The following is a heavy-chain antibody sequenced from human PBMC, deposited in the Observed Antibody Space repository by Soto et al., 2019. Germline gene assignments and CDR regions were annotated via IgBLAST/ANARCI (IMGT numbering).Heavy chain of an antibody. CDR1: GGFFTGNY. D-gene: IGHD1-26*01. CDR3: ATDSATSYFGMDV. J-gene: IGHJ6*02. CDR2: VNDSGST. V-gene: IGHV4-34*01. Sequence: LSLTCAVYGGFFTGNYRSGIRQPPGKGLEWIGEVNDSGSTNFNPSLKSRVTISVDTSKKQFTLKLTSVTAADTAVYYCATDSATSYFGMDVWGHGTTVTVSS.